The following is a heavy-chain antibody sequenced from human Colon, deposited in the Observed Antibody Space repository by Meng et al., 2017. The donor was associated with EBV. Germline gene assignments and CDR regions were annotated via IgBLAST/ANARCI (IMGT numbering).Heavy chain of an antibody. CDR3: ASSDCSGGTCYLDC. CDR2: INHVGST. V-gene: IGHV4-34*01. CDR1: GGSFSDSY. D-gene: IGHD2-15*01. J-gene: IGHJ4*02. Sequence: QGQLQQLGAGLLKPSETLSLTCTVYGGSFSDSYWTWIRQPPGKGLEWIGEINHVGSTTYNPSLKSRVTISVDTSKNQFSLKLSSVTAADAAVYYCASSDCSGGTCYLDCWGQGTLVTVSS.